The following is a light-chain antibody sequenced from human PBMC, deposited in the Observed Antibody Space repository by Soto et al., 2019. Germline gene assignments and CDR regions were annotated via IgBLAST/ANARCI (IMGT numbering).Light chain of an antibody. Sequence: EIVLTQSPATLSLSPGERATLSCRASQTVSSYLAWYQQKPGQAPRLLIYDAFNRATGIPARFSGSGSGTDVTLTISSLEPEDFAVYYCQQRSNWPLPVGQGTRLEIK. CDR1: QTVSSY. V-gene: IGKV3-11*01. CDR3: QQRSNWPLP. J-gene: IGKJ5*01. CDR2: DAF.